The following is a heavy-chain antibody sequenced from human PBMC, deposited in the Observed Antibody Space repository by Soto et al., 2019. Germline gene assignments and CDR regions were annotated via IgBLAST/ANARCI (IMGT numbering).Heavy chain of an antibody. D-gene: IGHD2-15*01. Sequence: GGSLRLSCAASGVTFSSYAMSWVRQAPGKGLEWVSVISISGATTYSADSVKGRFTISRDNSKNTLYLQMNNLRAEDTAVYYCASHFEYCSGGSCYTYFQHWGQGTLVTVSS. J-gene: IGHJ1*01. CDR2: ISISGATT. CDR1: GVTFSSYA. V-gene: IGHV3-23*01. CDR3: ASHFEYCSGGSCYTYFQH.